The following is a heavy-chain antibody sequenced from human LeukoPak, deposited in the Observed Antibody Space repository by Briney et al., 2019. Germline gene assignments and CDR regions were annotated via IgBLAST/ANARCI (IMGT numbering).Heavy chain of an antibody. V-gene: IGHV3-74*01. CDR3: ARDCSGGSCLNWFDP. CDR1: GFTCSSYW. Sequence: AGARRLSCAASGFTCSSYWMHWVRQAPEKGLVWVSRISSDGSSTSYADSVKGRFTISRDNAKNTLYLQMNSLRAEDTAVYYCARDCSGGSCLNWFDPWGQGTLVTVSS. CDR2: ISSDGSST. D-gene: IGHD2-15*01. J-gene: IGHJ5*02.